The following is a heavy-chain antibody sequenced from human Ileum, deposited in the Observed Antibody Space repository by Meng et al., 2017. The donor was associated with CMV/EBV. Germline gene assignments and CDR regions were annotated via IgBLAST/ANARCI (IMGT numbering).Heavy chain of an antibody. CDR2: IYYSGST. V-gene: IGHV4-59*01. Sequence: SETLSLTCTVSGGSISSYYWSWIRQPPGKGLEWIGYIYYSGSTNYNPSLKSRVTISVGTSKNQFPLKLSSVTAADTAVYYCARAIAVAGTRRAFDYWGQGTLVTVSS. J-gene: IGHJ4*02. CDR3: ARAIAVAGTRRAFDY. D-gene: IGHD6-19*01. CDR1: GGSISSYY.